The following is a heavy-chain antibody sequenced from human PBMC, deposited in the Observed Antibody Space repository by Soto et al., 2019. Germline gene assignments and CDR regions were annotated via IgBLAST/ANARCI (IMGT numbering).Heavy chain of an antibody. V-gene: IGHV1-18*04. CDR2: ISAYNGNT. D-gene: IGHD2-2*01. CDR1: GYTFTSYG. CDR3: ARTGADGYCSSTSCYAPDY. J-gene: IGHJ4*02. Sequence: ASVKVSCKASGYTFTSYGISWVRQAPGQGLEWMGWISAYNGNTNYAQKLQGRVTMTTDTSTSTAYMELRSLRSDDTAVYYCARTGADGYCSSTSCYAPDYWGQGTLVTVSS.